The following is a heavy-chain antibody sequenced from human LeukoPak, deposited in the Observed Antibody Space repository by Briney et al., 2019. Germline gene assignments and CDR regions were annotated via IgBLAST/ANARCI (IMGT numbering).Heavy chain of an antibody. CDR1: GYTFTSYG. CDR2: ISGYTGNT. D-gene: IGHD2-15*01. J-gene: IGHJ2*01. Sequence: ASVKVSCKASGYTFTSYGITWVRQAPGQGLEWMGWISGYTGNTYYAQKLQGRVTMTIDTSTTTAYMELRSLVSDDTAVYYCARTHCNGGSCRLPRFFDLWGRGTLVTVSS. CDR3: ARTHCNGGSCRLPRFFDL. V-gene: IGHV1-18*01.